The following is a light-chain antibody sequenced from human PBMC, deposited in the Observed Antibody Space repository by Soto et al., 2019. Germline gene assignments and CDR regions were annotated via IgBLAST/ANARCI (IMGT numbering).Light chain of an antibody. CDR2: DAS. Sequence: EIVMTQSPATLSVSPGDRATLSCRASQSVSSNVAWYQQKPGQAPRLLIYDASTRATGIPAKFSGSGSGTEFTLTISSLQSEDVAVYYCQQYNDWPPWTFGQGTKVEIK. V-gene: IGKV3-15*01. CDR3: QQYNDWPPWT. J-gene: IGKJ1*01. CDR1: QSVSSN.